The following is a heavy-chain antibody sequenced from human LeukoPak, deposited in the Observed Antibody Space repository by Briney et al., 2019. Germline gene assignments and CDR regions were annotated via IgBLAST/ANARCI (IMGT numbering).Heavy chain of an antibody. J-gene: IGHJ3*02. CDR3: ARMRVVPAAVVFDAFDI. D-gene: IGHD2-2*01. CDR1: GFTVSSNY. Sequence: GGSLRLSCAASGFTVSSNYMSWVRQAPGKGLEWVSVIYSGGSTYYADSVKGRFTISRDNSKNTLYLQMNSLRAEDTAVYYCARMRVVPAAVVFDAFDIWGQGTMVTVSS. V-gene: IGHV3-66*01. CDR2: IYSGGST.